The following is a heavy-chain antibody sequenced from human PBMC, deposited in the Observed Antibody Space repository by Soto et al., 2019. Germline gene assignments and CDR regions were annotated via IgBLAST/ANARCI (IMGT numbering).Heavy chain of an antibody. J-gene: IGHJ4*02. CDR2: ISYDGSNK. D-gene: IGHD6-19*01. CDR1: GFTFSSYG. V-gene: IGHV3-30*18. CDR3: AKLAVAGTTRPFDY. Sequence: PGGSLRLSCAASGFTFSSYGMHWVRQAPGKGLEWVAVISYDGSNKYYADSVKGRFTISRDNSKNTLYLQMNSLRAEDTAVYYCAKLAVAGTTRPFDYWGQGTLVTVSS.